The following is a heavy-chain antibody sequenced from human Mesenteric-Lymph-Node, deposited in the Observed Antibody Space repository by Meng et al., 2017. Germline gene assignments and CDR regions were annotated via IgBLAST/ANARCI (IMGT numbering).Heavy chain of an antibody. D-gene: IGHD6-13*01. J-gene: IGHJ6*02. V-gene: IGHV3-7*01. CDR1: GFTSSDYW. CDR2: IKKDGSEK. Sequence: GGSLRLSCAASGFTSSDYWMSWVRQAPGKGLEWVASIKKDGSEKSDVDSVKGRFTISRDNSKNTLHLQMNSLRDEDTAVYYCARDPRIAAAGTVYYYYGMDVWGQGTTVTVSS. CDR3: ARDPRIAAAGTVYYYYGMDV.